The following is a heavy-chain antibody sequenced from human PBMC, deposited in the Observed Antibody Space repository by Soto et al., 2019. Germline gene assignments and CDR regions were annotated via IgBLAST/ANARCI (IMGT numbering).Heavy chain of an antibody. CDR2: MTATGVSI. Sequence: EVQLLEFGGGLVQPGGSLRLSCVASGFSFSGYAMSWVRQAPGKGLVWLSSMTATGVSIYYADSVRGRFTISRDNSKNTLYLQMSSLRAEDTATYYCAKDSIPYSSSYDLDHWGRGALVTVSS. V-gene: IGHV3-23*01. J-gene: IGHJ4*02. D-gene: IGHD6-6*01. CDR1: GFSFSGYA. CDR3: AKDSIPYSSSYDLDH.